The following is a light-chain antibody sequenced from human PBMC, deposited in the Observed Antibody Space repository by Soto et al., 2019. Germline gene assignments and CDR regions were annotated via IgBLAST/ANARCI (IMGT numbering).Light chain of an antibody. Sequence: EIVMTQSPATLSVSPGERATLSCRASQSVSSKLAWFQQKPGQAPSLLLYYVSTRATGVPVRFSGSGSGTEFTLTINSLQSEDFAVYYCQQYNNWPHTFGQGTKLEIK. CDR1: QSVSSK. V-gene: IGKV3-15*01. CDR2: YVS. CDR3: QQYNNWPHT. J-gene: IGKJ2*01.